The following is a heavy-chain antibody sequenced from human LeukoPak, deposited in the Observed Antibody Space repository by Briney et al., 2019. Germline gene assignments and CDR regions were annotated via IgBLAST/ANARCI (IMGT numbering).Heavy chain of an antibody. CDR3: ARADSSSWFDY. D-gene: IGHD6-13*01. Sequence: SQTLSLTCTVSGGSISSGGYYWSWIRQPPGKGLEWIGYIYFTGTTYYNPSLKSRVTISIDTSKNQFSLRLTSLTAADTAVFYCARADSSSWFDYWGRGSLVTVSS. V-gene: IGHV4-31*03. J-gene: IGHJ4*02. CDR2: IYFTGTT. CDR1: GGSISSGGYY.